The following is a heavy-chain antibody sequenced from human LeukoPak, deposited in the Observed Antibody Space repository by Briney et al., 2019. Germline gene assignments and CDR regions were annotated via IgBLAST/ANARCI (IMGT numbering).Heavy chain of an antibody. CDR3: LITGTTWEDIDY. D-gene: IGHD1-20*01. V-gene: IGHV1-8*03. CDR1: GYTFTSYD. J-gene: IGHJ4*02. Sequence: ASVKVSCKASGYTFTSYDINWVRQATGQGLEWMGWMNPNSGITGYAQKFQGRVTITRNTSISTAYMELSSLRSEDTAVYYCLITGTTWEDIDYWGQGTLVTVSS. CDR2: MNPNSGIT.